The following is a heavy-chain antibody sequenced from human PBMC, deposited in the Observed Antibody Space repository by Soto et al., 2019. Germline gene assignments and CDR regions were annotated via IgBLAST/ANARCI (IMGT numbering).Heavy chain of an antibody. CDR2: ISISGAAT. D-gene: IGHD1-1*01. CDR3: AKTTSTGFYFFDN. Sequence: PVGSLRLSCTISGFTFSSYAMNWVRQVPGRGLEWVSVISISGAATDYANSVKGRFTISRDNSKNTLYLQMNGLRAEDTAVYHFAKTTSTGFYFFDNGGQGTLVTVSS. CDR1: GFTFSSYA. J-gene: IGHJ4*02. V-gene: IGHV3-23*01.